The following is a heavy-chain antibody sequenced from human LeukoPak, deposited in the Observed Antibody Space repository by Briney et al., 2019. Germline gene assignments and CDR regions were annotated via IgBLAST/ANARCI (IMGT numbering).Heavy chain of an antibody. CDR2: ISAYNGNT. Sequence: ASVKVSCKASGYTFTSYDISWVRQAPGQGLEWMGWISAYNGNTNYAQKLQGRVTMTTDTSTSTAYMELRSLRSDDTAVYYCARFLYYDSSAYYYFDYWGQGTLVTVSS. CDR1: GYTFTSYD. D-gene: IGHD3-22*01. CDR3: ARFLYYDSSAYYYFDY. J-gene: IGHJ4*02. V-gene: IGHV1-18*01.